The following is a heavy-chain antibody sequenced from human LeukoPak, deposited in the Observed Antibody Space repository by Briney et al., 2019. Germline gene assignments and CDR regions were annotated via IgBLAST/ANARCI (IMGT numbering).Heavy chain of an antibody. Sequence: SETLSLTCTVSGGSINGYYCSWIRQPPGRGLEWIGYIYYSGNTNYSPSLKSRVTISVDASRNQFSLRLSSVTAADTAVYFCARHGIGAVPAEYVDYWGQGTLVTVSS. D-gene: IGHD6-19*01. CDR1: GGSINGYY. CDR2: IYYSGNT. V-gene: IGHV4-59*08. CDR3: ARHGIGAVPAEYVDY. J-gene: IGHJ4*02.